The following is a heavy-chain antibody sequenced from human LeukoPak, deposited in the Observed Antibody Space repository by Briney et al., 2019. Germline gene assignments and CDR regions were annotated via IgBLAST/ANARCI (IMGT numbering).Heavy chain of an antibody. CDR1: GFTFSSYA. J-gene: IGHJ6*02. Sequence: GGSLRLSCAASGFTFSSYAMSWVRQAPGKGLEWVSAISGSGGSTYYADSVKGRFTISRDNSKNTLYLQMNSLRAEDTAVHYCASRDTGYYYGMDVWGQGTTVTVSS. CDR3: ASRDTGYYYGMDV. D-gene: IGHD5-18*01. V-gene: IGHV3-23*01. CDR2: ISGSGGST.